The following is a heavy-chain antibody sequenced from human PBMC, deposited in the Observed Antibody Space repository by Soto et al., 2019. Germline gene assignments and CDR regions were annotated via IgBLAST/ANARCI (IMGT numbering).Heavy chain of an antibody. CDR2: VFYTGST. CDR3: ARSGSLDYYYYGMDV. Sequence: SETLSLTCTVSGGSISSYFWNWIRQPPGKGLEWIGYVFYTGSTNYNPSLKSRVTISADTSKNQFSLKLSSVTAADTAVYYCARSGSLDYYYYGMDVWGQGTTVTVSS. CDR1: GGSISSYF. J-gene: IGHJ6*02. D-gene: IGHD6-25*01. V-gene: IGHV4-59*12.